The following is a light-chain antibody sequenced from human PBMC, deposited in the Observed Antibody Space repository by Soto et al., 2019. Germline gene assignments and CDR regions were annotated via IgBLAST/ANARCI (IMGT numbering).Light chain of an antibody. CDR1: QSVSSN. CDR3: QQYNNWPPVT. CDR2: GAS. Sequence: EIVMTQSPATLSVSPGERATLSCRASQSVSSNLAWYQQKTGQAPRLLIYGASTRATGIPARFSGSGSGTAFTLTISSLQSEDFAVYYCQQYNNWPPVTFGGGTKVEIK. V-gene: IGKV3-15*01. J-gene: IGKJ4*01.